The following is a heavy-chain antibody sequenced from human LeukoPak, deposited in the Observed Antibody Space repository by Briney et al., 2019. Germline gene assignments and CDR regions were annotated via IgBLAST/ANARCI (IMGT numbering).Heavy chain of an antibody. Sequence: PGGSLRLSCAASGFPFSSYAMSWVRQAPGKGLEWVSSVSGSGDKIYYADSVKGRFTISRDNSKNTLYLQMNSLRAEDTAVYYCAKKGPYCDSTSCYNGDYYYYMDVWGKGTTVTVSS. CDR3: AKKGPYCDSTSCYNGDYYYYMDV. J-gene: IGHJ6*03. V-gene: IGHV3-23*01. CDR2: VSGSGDKI. CDR1: GFPFSSYA. D-gene: IGHD2-2*02.